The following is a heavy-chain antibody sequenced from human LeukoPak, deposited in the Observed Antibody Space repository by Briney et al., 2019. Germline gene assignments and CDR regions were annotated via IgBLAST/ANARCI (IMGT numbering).Heavy chain of an antibody. V-gene: IGHV4-59*08. CDR1: GGSISSYY. Sequence: SETLSLTCTVSGGSISSYYWSWIRQPPGKGLEWIGYIYYSGNTNYNPSLKSRVTVSVDTSKNQFSLRLSSVTAADTAVYFCAKHVDPYYYGMDVWGQGTTVTVSS. D-gene: IGHD5-12*01. CDR2: IYYSGNT. CDR3: AKHVDPYYYGMDV. J-gene: IGHJ6*02.